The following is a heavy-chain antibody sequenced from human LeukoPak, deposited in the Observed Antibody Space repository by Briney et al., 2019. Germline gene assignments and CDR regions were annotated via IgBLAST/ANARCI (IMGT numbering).Heavy chain of an antibody. V-gene: IGHV4-4*07. Sequence: SETLSLTCTVSGASISSYFWHWIRHPAGKGLEWIGRIYTSGSTNYNPSLKSRVTMSVDTSKNQFSLKLSSVTAADTAVYYCASSRLLWFGELLGTYAFDIWGQGTMVTVSS. CDR3: ASSRLLWFGELLGTYAFDI. CDR2: IYTSGST. CDR1: GASISSYF. D-gene: IGHD3-10*01. J-gene: IGHJ3*02.